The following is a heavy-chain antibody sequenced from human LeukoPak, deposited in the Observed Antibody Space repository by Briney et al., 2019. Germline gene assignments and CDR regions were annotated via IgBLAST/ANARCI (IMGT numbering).Heavy chain of an antibody. CDR1: GYTFTSYG. J-gene: IGHJ6*02. D-gene: IGHD1-26*01. V-gene: IGHV1-18*01. Sequence: ASVKVSCKASGYTFTSYGISWVRQAPGQGLEWMGWISAYNGNTNYAQKLQGRVTMTTDTSTSTAYMELRSLRSDDTAVHYCARDLPSIVGATTRYYYYGMDVWGQGTTVTVSS. CDR2: ISAYNGNT. CDR3: ARDLPSIVGATTRYYYYGMDV.